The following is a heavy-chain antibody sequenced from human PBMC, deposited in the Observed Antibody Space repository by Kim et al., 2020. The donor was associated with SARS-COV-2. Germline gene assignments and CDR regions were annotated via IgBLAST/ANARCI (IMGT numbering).Heavy chain of an antibody. CDR3: ARDGCTGGVCYTWLRADAFDI. CDR1: GYTFTSYA. V-gene: IGHV1-3*01. CDR2: INAGNGNT. J-gene: IGHJ3*02. D-gene: IGHD2-8*02. Sequence: ASVKVSCKASGYTFTSYAMHWVRQAPGQRLEWMGWINAGNGNTKYSQKFQGRVTITRDTSASTAYMELSSLRSEDTAVYYCARDGCTGGVCYTWLRADAFDIWGRGTMVTVSS.